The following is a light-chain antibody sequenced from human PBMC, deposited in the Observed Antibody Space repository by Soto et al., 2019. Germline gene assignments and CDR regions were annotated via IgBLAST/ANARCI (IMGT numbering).Light chain of an antibody. J-gene: IGLJ2*01. CDR1: SSDLDY. CDR3: SSYIHPSVF. V-gene: IGLV2-14*03. Sequence: QSALTQPASVSGSPGQSITVSCTGTSSDLDYVSWYQQHPGKAPKLLIFDVNTRPSGVPDRFSASKTDNAASLTISGLQPEDEAHYYCSSYIHPSVFFGGGTKLTVL. CDR2: DVN.